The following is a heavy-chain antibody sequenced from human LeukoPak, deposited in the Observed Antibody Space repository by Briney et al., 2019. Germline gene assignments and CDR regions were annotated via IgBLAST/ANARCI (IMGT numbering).Heavy chain of an antibody. V-gene: IGHV3-30-3*01. Sequence: GGSLRLSCAASGFTFSSYWMHWVRQAPGKGLEWVAVISYDGSNKYYADSVKGRFTISRDNSKNTLYLQMNSLRAEDTAVYYCARDRGTPYSSSWYFNRPNPDAFDIWGQGTMVTVSS. CDR2: ISYDGSNK. J-gene: IGHJ3*02. D-gene: IGHD6-13*01. CDR3: ARDRGTPYSSSWYFNRPNPDAFDI. CDR1: GFTFSSYW.